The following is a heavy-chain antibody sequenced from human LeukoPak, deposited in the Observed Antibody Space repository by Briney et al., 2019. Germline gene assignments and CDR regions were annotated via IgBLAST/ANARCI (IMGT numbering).Heavy chain of an antibody. CDR3: AKRGYYDSSGFSPLTY. V-gene: IGHV3-23*01. D-gene: IGHD3-22*01. J-gene: IGHJ4*02. CDR2: ISERGDRT. Sequence: GGSLRLSCAASGFTFNEYAMSWVRQAPGKGLEWVSGISERGDRTSSAASVKGRFTISRDNSRNILYLQMNSLRADDTAVYYCAKRGYYDSSGFSPLTYWGQGTLVTVSS. CDR1: GFTFNEYA.